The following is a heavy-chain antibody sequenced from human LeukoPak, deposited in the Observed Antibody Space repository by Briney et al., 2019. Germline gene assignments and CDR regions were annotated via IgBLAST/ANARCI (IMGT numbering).Heavy chain of an antibody. CDR1: GFIFSNYG. V-gene: IGHV3-33*07. D-gene: IGHD3-10*01. J-gene: IGHJ4*02. Sequence: GGSLRLSCAASGFIFSNYGMCWVRQAPGKGLEWVAFIENDGSNKYYADSVRGRFTISRDNSRNTLYMQMNSLRAEDTAVYYCASAGTSESYSRVDYWGQGTLVTVSS. CDR2: IENDGSNK. CDR3: ASAGTSESYSRVDY.